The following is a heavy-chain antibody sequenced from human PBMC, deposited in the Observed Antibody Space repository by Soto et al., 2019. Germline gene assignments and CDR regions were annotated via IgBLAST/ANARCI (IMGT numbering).Heavy chain of an antibody. CDR3: AREEQLAMGMDV. D-gene: IGHD6-6*01. Sequence: SXKVSCKASGYTXSSYYMNLVRQAPGQGLEWMGIINHSGGSTSYAQKFQGRVTMTRDTSTSTVYMEPSSLRSEDKAVYYCAREEQLAMGMDVWGQGTTATVS. CDR2: INHSGGST. J-gene: IGHJ6*02. CDR1: GYTXSSYY. V-gene: IGHV1-46*01.